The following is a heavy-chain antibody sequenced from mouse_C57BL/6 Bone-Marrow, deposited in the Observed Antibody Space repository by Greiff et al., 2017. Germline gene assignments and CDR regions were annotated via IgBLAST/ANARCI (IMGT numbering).Heavy chain of an antibody. J-gene: IGHJ3*01. D-gene: IGHD1-1*01. CDR1: GYTFTDYE. V-gene: IGHV1-15*01. CDR2: IDPETGGT. CDR3: TRGAYYGSSPRFAY. Sequence: VQLQQSGAELVRPGASVTLSCKASGYTFTDYEMHWVKQTPVHGLEWIGAIDPETGGTAYNQKFKGKAILTADKSSSTAYMELRSLTSEDSAVYYCTRGAYYGSSPRFAYWGQGTLVTVSA.